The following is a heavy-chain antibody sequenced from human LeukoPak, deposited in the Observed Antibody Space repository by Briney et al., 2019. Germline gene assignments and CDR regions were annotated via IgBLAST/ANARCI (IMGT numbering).Heavy chain of an antibody. V-gene: IGHV4-4*07. J-gene: IGHJ3*02. CDR3: ARGLGDYYYDSSGDDAFDI. CDR2: IYTSGST. CDR1: GVSISSYY. Sequence: SETLSLTCTVSGVSISSYYWSWIRQPAGKGLEWIGRIYTSGSTNYNPSLKSRVTISVDKSKNQFSLKLSSVTAADTAVYYCARGLGDYYYDSSGDDAFDIWGQGTMVTVSS. D-gene: IGHD3-22*01.